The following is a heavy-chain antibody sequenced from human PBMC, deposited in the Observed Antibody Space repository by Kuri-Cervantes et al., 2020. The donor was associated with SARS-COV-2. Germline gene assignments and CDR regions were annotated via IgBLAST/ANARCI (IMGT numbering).Heavy chain of an antibody. D-gene: IGHD1-1*01. CDR3: VRDGDHWNFDY. CDR1: GFTFDDYA. CDR2: ISWNSGSI. V-gene: IGHV3-9*01. Sequence: GGSLRLSCAASGFTFDDYAMHWVRQAPGKGLEWVSGISWNSGSIGYADSVKGRFTISRDNAKNSLYLQMNSMRAEDTAVYYCVRDGDHWNFDYWAQGTLAT. J-gene: IGHJ4*02.